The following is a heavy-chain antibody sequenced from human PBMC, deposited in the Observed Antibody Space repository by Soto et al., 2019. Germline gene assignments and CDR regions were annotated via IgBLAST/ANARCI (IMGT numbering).Heavy chain of an antibody. CDR1: GYSFAGYW. Sequence: GESLEISCKGSGYSFAGYWITWVRQKPGKGLEWMGRIDPSDSQTYYSPSFRGHVTISATKSITTVFLQWSSLRASDTAMYYCARQIYDSDTGPNFQYYFDSWGQGTPVTVSS. J-gene: IGHJ4*02. CDR2: IDPSDSQT. V-gene: IGHV5-10-1*01. CDR3: ARQIYDSDTGPNFQYYFDS. D-gene: IGHD3-22*01.